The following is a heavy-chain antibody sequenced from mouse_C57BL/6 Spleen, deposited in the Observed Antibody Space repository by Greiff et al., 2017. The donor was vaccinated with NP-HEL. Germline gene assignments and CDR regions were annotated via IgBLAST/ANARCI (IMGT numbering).Heavy chain of an antibody. CDR2: INPSTGGT. CDR3: ARDYGSSYRYFDV. Sequence: EVQLQQSGPELVKPGASVKISCKASGYSFTGYYMNWVKQSPEKSLEWIGEINPSTGGTTYNQKFKAKATLTVDKSSSTAYMQLKSLTSEDSAVYYCARDYGSSYRYFDVWGTGTTVTVSS. J-gene: IGHJ1*03. V-gene: IGHV1-42*01. CDR1: GYSFTGYY. D-gene: IGHD1-1*01.